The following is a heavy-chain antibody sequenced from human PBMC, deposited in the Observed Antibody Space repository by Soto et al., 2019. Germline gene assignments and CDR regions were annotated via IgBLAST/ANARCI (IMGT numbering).Heavy chain of an antibody. CDR2: IYWDDDK. D-gene: IGHD3-10*01. V-gene: IGHV2-5*02. Sequence: QITLKESGPTLVKPTQTLTLTCTFSVFSLSTSGVGVGWIRQPPGKALEWLALIYWDDDKRYSPSLKSRLTITKDTSKNQVVITLTNMDPVDTATYYCAHRGPLVGSGSYYKVFDYWGQGTLVTVSS. CDR3: AHRGPLVGSGSYYKVFDY. J-gene: IGHJ4*02. CDR1: VFSLSTSGVG.